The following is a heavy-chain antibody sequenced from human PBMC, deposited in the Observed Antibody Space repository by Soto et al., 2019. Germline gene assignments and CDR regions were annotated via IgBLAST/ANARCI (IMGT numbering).Heavy chain of an antibody. V-gene: IGHV1-18*01. J-gene: IGHJ6*02. CDR1: GGTFSSYA. CDR2: ISAYNGNT. D-gene: IGHD3-10*01. CDR3: ARDDGSGITPWDYYYGMDV. Sequence: GASVKVSCKASGGTFSSYAISWVRQAPGQGLEWMGWISAYNGNTNYAQKLQGRVTMTTDTSTSTAYMELRSLRSDDTAVYYCARDDGSGITPWDYYYGMDVWGQGTTVTVSS.